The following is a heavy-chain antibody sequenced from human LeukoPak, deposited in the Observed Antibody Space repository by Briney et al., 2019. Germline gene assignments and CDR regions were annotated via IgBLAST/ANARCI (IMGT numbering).Heavy chain of an antibody. D-gene: IGHD2-15*01. Sequence: SETLSLTCTVSGGSISSGGYYWSWIRQHPGKGLEWIGYIYYSGSTYYNPSLKSRVTISVDTSKNQFSLKLSSVTAADTAVYYCARQQLGYCSGGSCYNGWYFDLWGRGTLVTVSS. CDR2: IYYSGST. V-gene: IGHV4-31*03. CDR3: ARQQLGYCSGGSCYNGWYFDL. CDR1: GGSISSGGYY. J-gene: IGHJ2*01.